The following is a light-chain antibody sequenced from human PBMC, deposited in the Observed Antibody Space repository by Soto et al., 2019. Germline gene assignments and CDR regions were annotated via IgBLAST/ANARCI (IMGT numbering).Light chain of an antibody. CDR1: SSDVGGYNY. V-gene: IGLV2-14*01. CDR3: ISYTSSSTSYV. J-gene: IGLJ1*01. CDR2: EVS. Sequence: QSVLTQPASVSGCPGQSITISCTGTSSDVGGYNYVAWYQQHPGKVPRLMIYEVSNRPSGVSNRFSGSKSGSTASLTISGLQAEDEADYYCISYTSSSTSYVFGTGTKVTVL.